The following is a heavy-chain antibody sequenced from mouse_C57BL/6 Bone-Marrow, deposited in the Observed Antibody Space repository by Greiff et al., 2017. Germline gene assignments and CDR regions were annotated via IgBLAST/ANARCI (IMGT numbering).Heavy chain of an antibody. CDR1: GYTFTSYW. D-gene: IGHD1-1*01. Sequence: VKLQQPGTELVKPGASVKLSCKASGYTFTSYWMHWVKQRPGQGLEWIGNINPSNGGTNYNEKFKSKATLTVDKSSSTAYMQLSSLTSEDSAVYYCARSDYYGSSPYYFDYWGQGTTLTVSS. J-gene: IGHJ2*01. CDR2: INPSNGGT. V-gene: IGHV1-53*01. CDR3: ARSDYYGSSPYYFDY.